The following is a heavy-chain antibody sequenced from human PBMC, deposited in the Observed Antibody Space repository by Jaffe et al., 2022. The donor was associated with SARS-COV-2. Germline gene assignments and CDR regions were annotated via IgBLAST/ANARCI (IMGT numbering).Heavy chain of an antibody. CDR2: IYYSGST. CDR1: GGSISSYS. D-gene: IGHD5-18*01. CDR3: AREGYSYGLFDN. V-gene: IGHV4-59*01. J-gene: IGHJ4*02. Sequence: QVQLQESGPGLVKPSETLSLTCTVSGGSISSYSWSWIRQPPGKGLEWIGYIYYSGSTNYNPSLKSRVTISVDTSKNQFSLRLSSVTAADTAVYYCAREGYSYGLFDNWGQGTLVTVSS.